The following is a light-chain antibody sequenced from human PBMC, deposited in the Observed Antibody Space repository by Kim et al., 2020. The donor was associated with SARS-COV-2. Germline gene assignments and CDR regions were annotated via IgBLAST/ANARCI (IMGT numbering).Light chain of an antibody. V-gene: IGLV8-61*01. Sequence: QTVVTQEPSFSVSPGGTVTLTCGLNSGSVSTSLYPSWYQQSPGKAPRTLIYNTSTRSSGVPDRFSGSILGNKAALTITGAQADDESDYYCVLYMGSGIRVFGGGTQLTVL. CDR2: NTS. CDR3: VLYMGSGIRV. CDR1: SGSVSTSLY. J-gene: IGLJ3*02.